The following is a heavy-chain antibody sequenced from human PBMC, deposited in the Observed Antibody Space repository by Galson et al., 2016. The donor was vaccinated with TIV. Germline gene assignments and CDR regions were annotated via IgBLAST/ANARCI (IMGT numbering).Heavy chain of an antibody. D-gene: IGHD3-22*01. J-gene: IGHJ2*01. CDR1: GGSISSYY. CDR3: ARDFTDSSGYYHTHWYFDL. V-gene: IGHV4-59*01. CDR2: IYYSGST. Sequence: ETLSLTCTVSGGSISSYYWSWTRQPPGKGLEWIGYIYYSGSTNYNPSLKSRVTISVDTSKNQFSLRLSSVTAADTAVYYCARDFTDSSGYYHTHWYFDLWGRGTLVTVSS.